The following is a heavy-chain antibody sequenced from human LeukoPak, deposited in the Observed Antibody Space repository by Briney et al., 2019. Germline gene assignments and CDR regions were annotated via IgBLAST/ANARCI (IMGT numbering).Heavy chain of an antibody. CDR3: ATDQITVTTSIPPWTIGAFDI. D-gene: IGHD4-17*01. CDR1: GGTFSSYA. J-gene: IGHJ3*02. CDR2: IIPIFGTA. V-gene: IGHV1-69*13. Sequence: GASVKVSCKASGGTFSSYAFSWVRLAPGQGLEWMGGIIPIFGTANYAQKFQGRVTITADESTSTAYMELSSLRSEDTAVYYCATDQITVTTSIPPWTIGAFDIWGQGTMVTVSS.